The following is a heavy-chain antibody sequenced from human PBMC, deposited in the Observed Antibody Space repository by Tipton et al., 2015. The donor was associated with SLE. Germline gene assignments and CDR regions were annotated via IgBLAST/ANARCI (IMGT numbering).Heavy chain of an antibody. CDR3: ARCPEAFDI. CDR2: IYHSGST. V-gene: IGHV4-38-2*01. CDR1: GYSISSGYY. Sequence: GLVKPSETLSLTCAVSGYSISSGYYWGWIRQPPGKGLEWIGSIYHSGSTYYNPSLKSRVTISVDTSKNQFYLKLSSVTAADTAVYYCARCPEAFDIWGQGTMVTVSS. J-gene: IGHJ3*02.